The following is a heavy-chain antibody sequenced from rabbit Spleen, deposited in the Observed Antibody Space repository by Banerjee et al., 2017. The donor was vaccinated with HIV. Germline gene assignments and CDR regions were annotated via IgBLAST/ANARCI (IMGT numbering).Heavy chain of an antibody. Sequence: QQQLEESGGGLVKPGGTLTLTCKASGFSFSSAYYMSWVRQAPGKGLEWIGTIYGGTSGSTWYASWVNGRFTISRSTSLNTVTLQMTSLTAADTATYFCARGSAAMTMVITGFYFNLWGQGTLVTVS. CDR2: IYGGTSGST. CDR1: GFSFSSAYY. V-gene: IGHV1S43*01. CDR3: ARGSAAMTMVITGFYFNL. D-gene: IGHD2-1*01. J-gene: IGHJ4*01.